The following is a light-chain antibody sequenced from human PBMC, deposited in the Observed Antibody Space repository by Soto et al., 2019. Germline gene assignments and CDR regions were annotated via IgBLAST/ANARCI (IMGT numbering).Light chain of an antibody. CDR3: YHYGTSPPNT. CDR2: DTS. V-gene: IGKV3-20*01. Sequence: EIVLTQSPGTLSLSPGERATLSCRASQTLGTKYLAWYQQKPGQAPSLLIYDTSNRATGVPDRFSCSGSGTDFTLTISKLEPEDFAVYYCYHYGTSPPNTFGQGTKLEIK. CDR1: QTLGTKY. J-gene: IGKJ2*01.